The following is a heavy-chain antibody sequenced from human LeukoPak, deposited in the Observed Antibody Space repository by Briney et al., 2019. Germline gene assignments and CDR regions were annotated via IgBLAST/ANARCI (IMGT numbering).Heavy chain of an antibody. V-gene: IGHV3-66*01. Sequence: GGSLRLSCAASGFTGSSNYMSWVRQAPGKGLEWWSLIYSGGSTYYADSVKGRFTISRDNSKNTLNLQMNSLRAEDTAVYYCASSNCSGGSCYSGGYFQHWGQGTLVTVSS. D-gene: IGHD2-15*01. J-gene: IGHJ1*01. CDR1: GFTGSSNY. CDR2: IYSGGST. CDR3: ASSNCSGGSCYSGGYFQH.